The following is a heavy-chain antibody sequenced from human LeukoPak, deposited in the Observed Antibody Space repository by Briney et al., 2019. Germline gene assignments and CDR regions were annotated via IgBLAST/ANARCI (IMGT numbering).Heavy chain of an antibody. V-gene: IGHV4-39*07. CDR2: IYYSGST. CDR1: GGSISSSSYY. Sequence: SETLSLTCSGSGGSISSSSYYWGWIRQPPGKGLEWIGSIYYSGSTYYNPSLKSRVTISVDTSKNQFSLKLSSVTAADTAVYYCAGAVEEQLDSSFDYWGQGTLVTVSS. J-gene: IGHJ4*02. D-gene: IGHD6-6*01. CDR3: AGAVEEQLDSSFDY.